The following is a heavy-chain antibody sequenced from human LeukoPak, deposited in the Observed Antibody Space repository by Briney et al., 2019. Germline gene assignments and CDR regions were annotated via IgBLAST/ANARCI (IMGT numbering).Heavy chain of an antibody. Sequence: ASVKVSCKASGYTFTCYYIHWVRQAPGQGLEWMGRIDPYSGGTNYAQNFEGRVTMTRDTSITTAYMELSRLTSDDTAVYYCARSSSGSSNWFGPWGQGTLVTVSS. V-gene: IGHV1-2*06. D-gene: IGHD3-22*01. CDR2: IDPYSGGT. CDR3: ARSSSGSSNWFGP. J-gene: IGHJ5*02. CDR1: GYTFTCYY.